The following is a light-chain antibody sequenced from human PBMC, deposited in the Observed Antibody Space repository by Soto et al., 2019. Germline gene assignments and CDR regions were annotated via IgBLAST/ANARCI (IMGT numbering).Light chain of an antibody. V-gene: IGLV2-14*03. Sequence: QSALTQPASVSGSPGQSITISCTGTSSDVRDYNYVSWYQQHPGKAPKVIIYEVTNRPSGVSDRFSGSKSGNTASLTISGLQAADEAEYYCSSYTPTSTLVFGGGTKLTVL. J-gene: IGLJ3*02. CDR2: EVT. CDR3: SSYTPTSTLV. CDR1: SSDVRDYNY.